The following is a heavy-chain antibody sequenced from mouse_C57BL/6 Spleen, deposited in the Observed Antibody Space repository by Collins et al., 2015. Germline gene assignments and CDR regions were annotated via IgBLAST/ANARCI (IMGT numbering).Heavy chain of an antibody. Sequence: EVQLQQSGTVLARPGASVKMSCKASGYSFTSYWMHWVKQRPGQGLKWIGAIYPGNSDTSYNQKFKGRAKLTTVTSASTAYMELSSLTNEDSAVYYCTIGGYYGWFDYWGQGTTLTVSS. CDR1: GYSFTSYW. D-gene: IGHD1-2*01. CDR3: TIGGYYGWFDY. CDR2: IYPGNSDT. J-gene: IGHJ2*01. V-gene: IGHV1-5*01.